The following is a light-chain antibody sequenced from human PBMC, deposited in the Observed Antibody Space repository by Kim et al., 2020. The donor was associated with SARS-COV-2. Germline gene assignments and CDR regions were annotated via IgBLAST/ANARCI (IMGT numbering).Light chain of an antibody. CDR3: QAWDSSVV. CDR1: KLGDKY. CDR2: QDT. Sequence: VSVSPGQTASITCSGDKLGDKYVCWYRQKAGQSPVLVIYQDTQRPSGIPERFSGSNSGNTATLTISGTQAMDEADYYCQAWDSSVVFGGGTQLTVL. V-gene: IGLV3-1*01. J-gene: IGLJ2*01.